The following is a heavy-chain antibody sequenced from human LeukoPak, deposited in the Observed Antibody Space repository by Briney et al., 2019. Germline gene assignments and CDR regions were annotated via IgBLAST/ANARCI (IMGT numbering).Heavy chain of an antibody. CDR1: GFTFSSYA. D-gene: IGHD3-3*01. J-gene: IGHJ4*02. CDR3: ATATIFGVVLYY. CDR2: ISYDGSNK. V-gene: IGHV3-30*04. Sequence: GGSLRLSCAASGFTFSSYAMHWVRQAPGKGLEWVAVISYDGSNKYYADSVKGRFTISRDNSKNTLYLQMNSLRTEDTAVYYCATATIFGVVLYYWGQGTLVTVSS.